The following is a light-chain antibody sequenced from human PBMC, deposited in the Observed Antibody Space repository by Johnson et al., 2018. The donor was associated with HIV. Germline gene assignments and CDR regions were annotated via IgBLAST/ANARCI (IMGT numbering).Light chain of an antibody. CDR3: GTWDSSLSAGYV. V-gene: IGLV1-51*01. CDR2: DNN. Sequence: QSVLTQPPSVSAAPGQKVTISCSGSSSNIENYYVSWYQQLPGTAPKLLIYDNNKRPSGIPGRFSGSKSGPSATLGITGLQTGDEADYYCGTWDSSLSAGYVFGTGTKVTVL. CDR1: SSNIENYY. J-gene: IGLJ1*01.